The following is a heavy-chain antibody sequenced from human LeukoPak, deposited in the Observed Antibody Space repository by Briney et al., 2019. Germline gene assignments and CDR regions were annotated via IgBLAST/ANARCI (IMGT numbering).Heavy chain of an antibody. CDR2: INPNSGGT. Sequence: ASVKVSCKASGYTFTGYYMHWVRQAPGQGLEWMGWINPNSGGTNYAQKFQGRVTMTRDTSISTAYMELSRLRSDDTAVYYCAGPQGPAYYYDSSGYYSDYYYGMDVWGQGTTVTVSS. D-gene: IGHD3-22*01. J-gene: IGHJ6*02. V-gene: IGHV1-2*02. CDR1: GYTFTGYY. CDR3: AGPQGPAYYYDSSGYYSDYYYGMDV.